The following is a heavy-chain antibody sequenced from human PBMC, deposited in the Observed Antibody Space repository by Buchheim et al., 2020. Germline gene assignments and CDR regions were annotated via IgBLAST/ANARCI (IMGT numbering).Heavy chain of an antibody. D-gene: IGHD3-16*02. V-gene: IGHV3-30*04. J-gene: IGHJ5*02. Sequence: QVQLVESGGGVVQPGRSLRLSCAASGFTFSSYAMHWVRQAPGKGLEWVAVISYDGSNKYYADSVKGRFTISRDNSKNTLYLQMNSLRAEDTAVYYCARGRTPGIRLRLGELSTWGQGTL. CDR3: ARGRTPGIRLRLGELST. CDR2: ISYDGSNK. CDR1: GFTFSSYA.